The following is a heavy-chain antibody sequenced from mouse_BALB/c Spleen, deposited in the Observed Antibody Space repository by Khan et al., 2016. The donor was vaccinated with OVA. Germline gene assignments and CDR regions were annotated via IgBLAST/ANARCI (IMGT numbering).Heavy chain of an antibody. J-gene: IGHJ3*01. V-gene: IGHV5-17*02. Sequence: EVELVESGGGLVQPGGSRKLSCAASGFTFSSFGMHWVRQAPEKGLEWVAYISSGSSTIYYADTLKGRFTISRDNPKNTLFLQMTSLRSEDTAMYYCARSEYYGVAYWGQGTLVTVSA. CDR3: ARSEYYGVAY. CDR2: ISSGSSTI. CDR1: GFTFSSFG. D-gene: IGHD1-1*01.